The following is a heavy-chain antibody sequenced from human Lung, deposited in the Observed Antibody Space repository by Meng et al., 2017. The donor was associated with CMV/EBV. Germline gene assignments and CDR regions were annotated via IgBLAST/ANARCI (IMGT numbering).Heavy chain of an antibody. D-gene: IGHD1-1*01. CDR2: ISTSGSTM. CDR3: ARNGQKTGTPSHY. Sequence: GESXKISCASSGFTFSNYEMNWVRQAPGQGLEWVSYISTSGSTMYYADSVKGRFTVSRDNAKNSLYLQMNSLRAEDTAVYYCARNGQKTGTPSHYSGQGTLVTVSS. V-gene: IGHV3-48*03. CDR1: GFTFSNYE. J-gene: IGHJ4*02.